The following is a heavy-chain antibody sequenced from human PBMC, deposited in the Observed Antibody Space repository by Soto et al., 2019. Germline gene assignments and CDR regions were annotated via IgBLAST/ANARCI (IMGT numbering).Heavy chain of an antibody. V-gene: IGHV5-51*01. J-gene: IGHJ3*02. D-gene: IGHD3-3*01. CDR1: GYNVSSSR. CDR3: ARHRRRFLEWFLDAFDI. Sequence: GESLTISCEGSGYNVSSSRFCWVRQMHGKGLEWMGIIYPGDSDTRYSPSFQGQVTISADKSISTAYLQWSSLKASDTAMYYCARHRRRFLEWFLDAFDIWGQGTMVTVSS. CDR2: IYPGDSDT.